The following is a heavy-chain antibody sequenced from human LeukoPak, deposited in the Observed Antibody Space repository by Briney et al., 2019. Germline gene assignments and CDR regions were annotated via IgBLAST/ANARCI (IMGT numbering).Heavy chain of an antibody. CDR3: AKTPAPVFGSKHYFDY. Sequence: GGSLRLSCAASGFTFSSYAMSWVRQAPGKGLEWVSGISGSGTNTDYADSVKGRFTISRDNSKNTLYLQMNSLRAEDTAVYYCAKTPAPVFGSKHYFDYWGQGTLVTGSS. CDR2: ISGSGTNT. V-gene: IGHV3-23*01. J-gene: IGHJ4*02. D-gene: IGHD3-3*01. CDR1: GFTFSSYA.